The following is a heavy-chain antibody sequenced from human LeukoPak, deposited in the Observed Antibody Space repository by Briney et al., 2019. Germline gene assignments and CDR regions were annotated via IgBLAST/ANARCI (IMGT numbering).Heavy chain of an antibody. V-gene: IGHV4-39*07. J-gene: IGHJ4*02. CDR1: GGSLSSSSDY. Sequence: SETLSLTRSVSGGSLSSSSDYWGWVRQPPGKGLEWIGRIYTSGSTNYNPSLKSRVTMSVDTSKNQFSLKLSSVTAADTAVYYCARENGGYGYFDYWGQGTLVTVSS. CDR3: ARENGGYGYFDY. D-gene: IGHD5-12*01. CDR2: IYTSGST.